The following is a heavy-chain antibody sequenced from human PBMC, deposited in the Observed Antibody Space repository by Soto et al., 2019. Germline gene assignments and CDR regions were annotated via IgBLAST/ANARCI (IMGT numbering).Heavy chain of an antibody. CDR1: GGSISSGGYY. CDR2: IYYSGST. V-gene: IGHV4-31*03. CDR3: ATRPRYYYDSSGYS. D-gene: IGHD3-22*01. Sequence: SETLSLTCTVSGGSISSGGYYWSWIRQHPGKGLEWIGYIYYSGSTYYNPSLKSRVTISVDTSKNQFSLKLSSVTAADTAVYYCATRPRYYYDSSGYSWGQGTLVTVSS. J-gene: IGHJ5*02.